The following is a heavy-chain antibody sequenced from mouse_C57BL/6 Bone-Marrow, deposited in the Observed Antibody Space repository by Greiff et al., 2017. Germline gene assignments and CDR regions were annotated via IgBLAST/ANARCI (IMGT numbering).Heavy chain of an antibody. V-gene: IGHV1-69*01. Sequence: QVQLQQPGAELVMPGASVKLSCKASGYTFTSYWMHWVKQRPGQGLEWIGEIAPSDSYTNYNQKFKGKSTLTVDKSSSTAYMQLSSLTSEDSAVYYCARGMDYWGQGTSVTVSS. J-gene: IGHJ4*01. CDR1: GYTFTSYW. CDR3: ARGMDY. CDR2: IAPSDSYT.